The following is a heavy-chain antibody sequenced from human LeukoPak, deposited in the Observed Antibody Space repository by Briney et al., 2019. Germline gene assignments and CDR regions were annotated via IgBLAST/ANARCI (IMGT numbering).Heavy chain of an antibody. Sequence: SETLSLTCTVPGASFNSDDQYWNWICQSPGKGLEWIGSIHPSGMLYNNPSLESRVTMSRDTSKNQFSLNLNSVTAADTAVYFCSRGLDSRKLGYWGQGILVTVSS. CDR1: GASFNSDDQY. CDR3: SRGLDSRKLGY. V-gene: IGHV4-31*03. CDR2: IHPSGML. J-gene: IGHJ4*02. D-gene: IGHD3-22*01.